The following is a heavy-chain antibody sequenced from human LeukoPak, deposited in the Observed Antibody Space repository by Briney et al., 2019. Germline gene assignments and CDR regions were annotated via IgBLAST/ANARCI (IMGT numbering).Heavy chain of an antibody. D-gene: IGHD3-3*01. J-gene: IGHJ3*02. Sequence: GGSLRLSCAASGFTFSSHAMSGVRQAPGKGLECVSGISGNDGSTIYADAVKGGFTISRDNSKNTLYLEMDSLRAEDTAFYYCAKDFVGVKPDAFDIWGQGTTVTVSS. CDR1: GFTFSSHA. V-gene: IGHV3-23*01. CDR2: ISGNDGST. CDR3: AKDFVGVKPDAFDI.